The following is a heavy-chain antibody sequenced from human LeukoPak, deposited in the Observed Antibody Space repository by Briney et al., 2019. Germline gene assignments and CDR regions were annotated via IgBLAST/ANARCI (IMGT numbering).Heavy chain of an antibody. CDR3: ARGRPLVVGATYFDY. J-gene: IGHJ4*02. CDR2: ISSSSSTI. D-gene: IGHD1-26*01. CDR1: GFTFSSYS. Sequence: GGSLRLSCAASGFTFSSYSMNWVRQAPGKGLEWVSYISSSSSTIYYADSVKGRFTISRDNAKNSLYLQTNSLRAEDTAVYYCARGRPLVVGATYFDYWGQGTLVTVSS. V-gene: IGHV3-48*04.